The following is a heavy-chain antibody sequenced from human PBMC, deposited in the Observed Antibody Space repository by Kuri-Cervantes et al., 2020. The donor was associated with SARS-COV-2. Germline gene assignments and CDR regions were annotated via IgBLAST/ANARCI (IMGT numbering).Heavy chain of an antibody. CDR2: IYYSGST. CDR3: ARQMMSSITIFGVVITRNWFDP. CDR1: GGSINDYY. J-gene: IGHJ5*02. D-gene: IGHD3-3*01. Sequence: SETLSLTCSVSGGSINDYYWSWIRQPPGKGLEWIGSIYYSGSTYYNPSLKSRVTISVDTSKNQFSLKLSSVTAADTAVYYCARQMMSSITIFGVVITRNWFDPWGQGNLV. V-gene: IGHV4-59*05.